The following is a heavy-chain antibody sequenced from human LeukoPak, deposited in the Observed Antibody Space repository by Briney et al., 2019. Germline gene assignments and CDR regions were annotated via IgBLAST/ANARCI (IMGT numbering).Heavy chain of an antibody. D-gene: IGHD4-23*01. V-gene: IGHV1-3*01. J-gene: IGHJ5*02. CDR3: ARDYGGNSDWFDP. Sequence: ASVKVSCKASGYTFTSYAMHWVRQAPGQRLEWVGWINAGNGNTNYAQKLQGRVTMTTDTSTSTAYMELRSLRSGDTAVYYCARDYGGNSDWFDPWGQGTLVTVSS. CDR2: INAGNGNT. CDR1: GYTFTSYA.